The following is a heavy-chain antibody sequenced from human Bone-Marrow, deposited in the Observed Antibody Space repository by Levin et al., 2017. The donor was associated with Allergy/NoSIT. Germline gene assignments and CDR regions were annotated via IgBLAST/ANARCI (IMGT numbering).Heavy chain of an antibody. CDR1: GFRFSAYS. CDR2: ISSSSTYM. V-gene: IGHV3-21*01. D-gene: IGHD5-12*01. CDR3: TRDSIVATEEDGNY. J-gene: IGHJ4*02. Sequence: KTSETLSLTCAASGFRFSAYSMSWVRQAPGQGLEWVASISSSSTYMYYIGSVKGRFTISRDNAKNSLYLQMNSLRAEDTAVYYCTRDSIVATEEDGNYWGQGTLVTVSS.